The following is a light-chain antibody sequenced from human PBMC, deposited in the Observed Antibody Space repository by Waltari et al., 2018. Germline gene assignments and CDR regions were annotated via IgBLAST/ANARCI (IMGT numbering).Light chain of an antibody. CDR2: NDN. J-gene: IGLJ2*01. CDR3: QVWDSTDLVV. CDR1: RVGSKS. Sequence: SYVLTQPPSVSVAPGQTARITCGGNRVGSKSVHWYQQKPGQAPVLVVYNDNDRPSGIPERFSGSNSGNTATLTISRVEVGDEADYFCQVWDSTDLVVFGGGTKLTVL. V-gene: IGLV3-21*02.